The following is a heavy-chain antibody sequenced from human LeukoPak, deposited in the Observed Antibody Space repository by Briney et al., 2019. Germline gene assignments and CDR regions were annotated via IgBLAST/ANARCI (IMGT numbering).Heavy chain of an antibody. CDR3: ARASYSYDINGWVPFDY. V-gene: IGHV3-11*01. Sequence: PGGSLRLSCAASGFTFSDYYMSWIRQAPGKGLEWVSYISSSGSTIYYADSVKGRFTISRDNAKNSLYLQMNSLRAEDTAVCYCARASYSYDINGWVPFDYWGQGTLVTVSS. CDR2: ISSSGSTI. D-gene: IGHD3-22*01. CDR1: GFTFSDYY. J-gene: IGHJ4*02.